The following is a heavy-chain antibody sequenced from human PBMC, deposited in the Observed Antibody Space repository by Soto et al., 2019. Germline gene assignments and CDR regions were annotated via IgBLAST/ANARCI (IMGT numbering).Heavy chain of an antibody. CDR1: GGTFSSYA. D-gene: IGHD2-15*01. CDR3: ARGGDILGCSGGSCYRGYYYGMDV. V-gene: IGHV1-69*13. CDR2: IIPIFGTA. J-gene: IGHJ6*02. Sequence: SVKVSCKASGGTFSSYAISWVRQAPGQGLEWMGGIIPIFGTANYAQKFQGRATITADESTSTAYMELSSLRSEDTAVYYCARGGDILGCSGGSCYRGYYYGMDVWGQGTTVTVS.